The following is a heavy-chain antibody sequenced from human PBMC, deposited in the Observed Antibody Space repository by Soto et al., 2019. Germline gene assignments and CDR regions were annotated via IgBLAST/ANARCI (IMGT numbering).Heavy chain of an antibody. CDR3: ARGTNYYDSSGYQLFDY. D-gene: IGHD3-22*01. CDR1: GGTFSSYA. V-gene: IGHV1-69*01. CDR2: IIPIFGTA. Sequence: QVQLVQSGAEVKKPGSSVKVSCKASGGTFSSYAISWVRQAPGQGLEWMGGIIPIFGTANYAQKFQGGVTITADESTSTAYMELSSLRSEDTAVYYCARGTNYYDSSGYQLFDYWGQGTLVTVSS. J-gene: IGHJ4*02.